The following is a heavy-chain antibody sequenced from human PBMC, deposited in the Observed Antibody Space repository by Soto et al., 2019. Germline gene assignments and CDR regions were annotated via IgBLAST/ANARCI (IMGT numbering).Heavy chain of an antibody. D-gene: IGHD6-19*01. Sequence: QVQLVQSGPEVKKPGSSVKVSCKASGGTFSNYAISWVRQAPGQVLEWMGWINPNSGGTKHAQNVQGRVTLTTDTSKSTAYMELRSLTSDDTAVYYCARDRDTSGWYRYNYWGQGTLVSVSS. CDR3: ARDRDTSGWYRYNY. CDR1: GGTFSNYA. V-gene: IGHV1-18*01. CDR2: INPNSGGT. J-gene: IGHJ4*02.